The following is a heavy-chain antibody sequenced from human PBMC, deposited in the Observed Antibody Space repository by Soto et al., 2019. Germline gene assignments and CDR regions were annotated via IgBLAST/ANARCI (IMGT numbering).Heavy chain of an antibody. CDR2: IFPGDSDT. D-gene: IGHD1-1*01. V-gene: IGHV5-51*01. CDR3: ETGGFIGTPPDY. CDR1: GYNFGGYW. J-gene: IGHJ4*02. Sequence: GESLKISCKGSGYNFGGYWIGWVRQVPGKGLEWMGIIFPGDSDTRYSPSFQGQVTISADKSISTVYLQWRSLKASDTAIYFCETGGFIGTPPDYWGQGTRVTVSS.